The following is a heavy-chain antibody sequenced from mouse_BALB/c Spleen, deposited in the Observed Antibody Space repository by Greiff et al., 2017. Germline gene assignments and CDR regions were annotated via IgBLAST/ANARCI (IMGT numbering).Heavy chain of an antibody. CDR1: GYSFTSYY. CDR3: ARSGDYDGAWFAY. J-gene: IGHJ3*01. D-gene: IGHD2-4*01. CDR2: IDPFNGGT. Sequence: VQLKESGPELMKPGASVKISCKASGYSFTSYYMHWVKQSHGKSLEWIGYIDPFNGGTSYNQKFKGKATLTVDKSSSTAYMHLSSLTSEDSAVYYCARSGDYDGAWFAYWGQGTLVTVSA. V-gene: IGHV1S135*01.